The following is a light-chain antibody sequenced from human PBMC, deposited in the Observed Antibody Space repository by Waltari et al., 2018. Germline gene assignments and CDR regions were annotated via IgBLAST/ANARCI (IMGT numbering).Light chain of an antibody. J-gene: IGLJ3*02. V-gene: IGLV3-21*02. CDR3: QVWDSSSDHWV. Sequence: SYVLTQPPSLSVAPGQPARITCGGNTLGDKNVHWYQQKPGQAPVLVVYDGNDRPSGIPERFSGSNSGNTATLTISRVEAGDEADYHCQVWDSSSDHWVFGGGTKLTVL. CDR1: TLGDKN. CDR2: DGN.